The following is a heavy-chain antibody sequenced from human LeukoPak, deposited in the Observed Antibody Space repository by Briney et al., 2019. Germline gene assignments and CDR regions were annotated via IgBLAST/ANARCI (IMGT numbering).Heavy chain of an antibody. D-gene: IGHD5-24*01. Sequence: ASVKVSCKASGYTFTSYAMHWVRQAPGQRLEWMGWINAGNGNTKYSQKFQGRVTITRDTSASTAYMELSSLRSEDTAVYYCASPTRGVYGMDVWGKGTTVTVSS. V-gene: IGHV1-3*01. CDR2: INAGNGNT. CDR3: ASPTRGVYGMDV. J-gene: IGHJ6*04. CDR1: GYTFTSYA.